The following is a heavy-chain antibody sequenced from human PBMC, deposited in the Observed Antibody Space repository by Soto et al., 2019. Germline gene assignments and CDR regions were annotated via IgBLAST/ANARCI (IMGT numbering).Heavy chain of an antibody. J-gene: IGHJ4*02. CDR1: GFTFSSYA. CDR3: ARDGRLRSYYFAY. CDR2: ISYDGSNK. V-gene: IGHV3-30-3*01. Sequence: QVQMWESGGAVVPPGRSLRRSCAASGFTFSSYAMHCVRQAPGKWLECVAVISYDGSNKYYSDSVKGRFTISRDNSKNTLYLKMNSLRAEDTAVYYCARDGRLRSYYFAYWGQGTLVTVS. D-gene: IGHD5-12*01.